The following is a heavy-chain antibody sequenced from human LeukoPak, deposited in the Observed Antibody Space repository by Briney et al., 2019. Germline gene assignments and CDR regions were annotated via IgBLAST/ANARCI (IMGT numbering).Heavy chain of an antibody. J-gene: IGHJ4*02. CDR2: ISGSGGST. D-gene: IGHD5-18*01. Sequence: PGGSLRLSCAASGFTFSSYAMSWVRQAPGKGLEWVSAISGSGGSTYYADSVKGRFTFSRDNSKNTLYLQMNSLRTEDTAVYYCLTEDTPTVFDYWGQGTLVTVSS. V-gene: IGHV3-23*01. CDR1: GFTFSSYA. CDR3: LTEDTPTVFDY.